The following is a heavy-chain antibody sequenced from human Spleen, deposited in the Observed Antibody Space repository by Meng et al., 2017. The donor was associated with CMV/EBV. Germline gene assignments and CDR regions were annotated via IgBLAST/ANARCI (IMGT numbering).Heavy chain of an antibody. CDR2: INHSGST. V-gene: IGHV4-34*01. Sequence: SETLSLTCAVYDGSFSDYYWSWIRQPPGKGLEWIGEINHSGSTNYNPSLKSRVTISVDTSKNQFSLKLSSVTAADTAVYYCARRTKYYYDSSGPLGYWGQGTLVTVSS. D-gene: IGHD3-22*01. CDR3: ARRTKYYYDSSGPLGY. CDR1: DGSFSDYY. J-gene: IGHJ4*02.